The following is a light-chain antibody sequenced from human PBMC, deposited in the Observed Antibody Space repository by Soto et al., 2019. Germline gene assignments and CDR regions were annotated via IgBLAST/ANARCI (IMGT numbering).Light chain of an antibody. V-gene: IGKV3-11*01. Sequence: EIVLTQSPATLSLSPGDTATLSCRASQSVGTYLAWYQQKPGQAPRLLIYDASDRATGIPARFSGSGSGTDFTLTISSLEPEDFAVYYCQQRINWPPVTFGGGTKVDIK. CDR1: QSVGTY. CDR2: DAS. CDR3: QQRINWPPVT. J-gene: IGKJ4*01.